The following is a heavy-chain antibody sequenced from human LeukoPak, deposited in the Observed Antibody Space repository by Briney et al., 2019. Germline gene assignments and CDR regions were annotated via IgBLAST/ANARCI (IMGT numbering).Heavy chain of an antibody. CDR2: MNPNSGNT. CDR3: ASSTQWELPAFGI. J-gene: IGHJ3*02. CDR1: GYTFTNYD. Sequence: ASVKVSCKASGYTFTNYDINWVRQATGQGLEWMGWMNPNSGNTGYAQKFQGRVTITRNTSISTAYMELSSLRSEDTAVYYCASSTQWELPAFGIWGQGTMVTVSS. V-gene: IGHV1-8*03. D-gene: IGHD1-26*01.